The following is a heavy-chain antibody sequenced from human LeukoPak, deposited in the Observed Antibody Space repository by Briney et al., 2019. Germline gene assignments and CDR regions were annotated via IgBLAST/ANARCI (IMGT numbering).Heavy chain of an antibody. CDR1: GLTFSSYG. Sequence: GGSLRLSCAASGLTFSSYGMHWVRQAPGKGLEWVAVIWYDGSNKYYADSVKGRFTISRDNSKNTLYLQMNSLRAEDTAVYYCARDNYYDSSGYYYVSYYFDYWGQGTLVTVSS. CDR2: IWYDGSNK. CDR3: ARDNYYDSSGYYYVSYYFDY. J-gene: IGHJ4*02. V-gene: IGHV3-33*01. D-gene: IGHD3-22*01.